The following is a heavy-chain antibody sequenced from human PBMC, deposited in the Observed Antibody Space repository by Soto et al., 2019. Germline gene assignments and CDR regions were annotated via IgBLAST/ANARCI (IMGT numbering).Heavy chain of an antibody. V-gene: IGHV3-49*03. CDR3: TRGHYDFWSGYFDY. CDR1: GFTFGDYA. CDR2: IRSKAYGGTT. Sequence: SLRLSCTASGFTFGDYAMSWFRQAPGKGLEWVGFIRSKAYGGTTEYAASVKGRFTISRDDSKSIAYLQMNSLKTEDTAVYYCTRGHYDFWSGYFDYWGQGTLVTVSS. D-gene: IGHD3-3*01. J-gene: IGHJ4*02.